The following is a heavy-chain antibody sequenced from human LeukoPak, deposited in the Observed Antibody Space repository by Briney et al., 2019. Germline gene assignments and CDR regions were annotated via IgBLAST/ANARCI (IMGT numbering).Heavy chain of an antibody. J-gene: IGHJ3*02. Sequence: PGGSLRLSCAVSGFTVSSTYMSWVRQAPGKGLEWVSLIHSGGNTLYADSVKGRFTISRDNSENTLYLQMNSPRAEDTAVYYCARGHGRWVFDIWGQGTMVTVSS. CDR1: GFTVSSTY. CDR2: IHSGGNT. V-gene: IGHV3-53*01. CDR3: ARGHGRWVFDI. D-gene: IGHD6-13*01.